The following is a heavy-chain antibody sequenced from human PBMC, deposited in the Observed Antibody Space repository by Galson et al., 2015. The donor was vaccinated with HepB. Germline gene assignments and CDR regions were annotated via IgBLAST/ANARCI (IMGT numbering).Heavy chain of an antibody. CDR2: ISSNKMYI. V-gene: IGHV3-21*01. D-gene: IGHD4-17*01. J-gene: IGHJ4*02. CDR3: ARDVADYGDPFDY. CDR1: GFTFSSYS. Sequence: SLRLSCAASGFTFSSYSMNWVRQAPGKGLEWVSSISSNKMYIYYADSVKGRFTISIDNAKNSLYPQMNSLRAEDTAVYYCARDVADYGDPFDYWGQGTLVTVSS.